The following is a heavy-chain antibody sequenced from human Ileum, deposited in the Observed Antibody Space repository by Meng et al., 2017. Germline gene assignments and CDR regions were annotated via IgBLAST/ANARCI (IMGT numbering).Heavy chain of an antibody. D-gene: IGHD3-10*01. CDR2: IYNTGST. V-gene: IGHV4-38-2*02. J-gene: IGHJ4*02. CDR3: ARGPNYGSGSYYNFDR. CDR1: GYSITSGYY. Sequence: GSLRLSCTVSGYSITSGYYWGWVRQPPGKGLEWIGSIYNTGSTSYKSSLKSRATISVDTSKNQFSLRLSSVTDGDTAFYYCARGPNYGSGSYYNFDRWGRGTLVTVSS.